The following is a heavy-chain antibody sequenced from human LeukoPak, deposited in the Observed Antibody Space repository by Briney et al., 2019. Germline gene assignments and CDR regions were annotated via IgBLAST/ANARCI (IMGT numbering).Heavy chain of an antibody. Sequence: SETLSLTCTVSGGSISYWSWIRQPPGKGPEWIGIIYHHGRTEYNPSLKSRVTISADTSKNQVSLKLSSVIAADTAVYFCARSRGRSYGNWGQGTLVTVSS. D-gene: IGHD5-18*01. CDR1: GGSISY. CDR3: ARSRGRSYGN. V-gene: IGHV4-59*01. J-gene: IGHJ4*02. CDR2: IYHHGRT.